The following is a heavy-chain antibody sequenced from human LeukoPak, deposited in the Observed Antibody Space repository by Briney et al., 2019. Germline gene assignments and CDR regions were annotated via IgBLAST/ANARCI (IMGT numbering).Heavy chain of an antibody. V-gene: IGHV1-2*04. CDR3: ARGRNQGALDFDY. D-gene: IGHD1-14*01. CDR2: INPNSGGT. CDR1: GYTFTGYY. Sequence: ASVRVSCKASGYTFTGYYMHWVRQAPGQGLEWMGWINPNSGGTNYAQKFQGWVTMTRDTSISTAYMELSRLRSDDTAVYYCARGRNQGALDFDYWGQGTLATVSS. J-gene: IGHJ4*02.